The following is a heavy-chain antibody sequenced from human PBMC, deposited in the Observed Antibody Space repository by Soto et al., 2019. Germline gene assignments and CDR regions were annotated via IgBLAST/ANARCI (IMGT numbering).Heavy chain of an antibody. CDR3: ARPAFYDSSDYFGY. J-gene: IGHJ4*02. CDR1: GFTFSSCW. Sequence: GGSLRLSCAASGFTFSSCWMSWVRQAPGKGLEWVANIKQDGSEKYYVDSVKGRFTISRDNAKNSLYLQMNSLRAEDTAVYYCARPAFYDSSDYFGYWGQGTLVTVSS. CDR2: IKQDGSEK. V-gene: IGHV3-7*05. D-gene: IGHD3-22*01.